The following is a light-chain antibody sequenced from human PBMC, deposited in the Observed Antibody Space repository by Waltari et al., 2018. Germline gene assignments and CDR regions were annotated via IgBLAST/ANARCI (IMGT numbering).Light chain of an antibody. Sequence: DIVMTQSPDSLAVSLGERATISCKSSQSVFYNATNKNYLTWYQQKPGQPPKVLIYWASNRDSGVPDRFSGSGSGTDFTLTISGLQAEDVAVYYCRLYYSNPPLFTFGPGTKVDI. CDR3: RLYYSNPPLFT. V-gene: IGKV4-1*01. J-gene: IGKJ3*01. CDR1: QSVFYNATNKNY. CDR2: WAS.